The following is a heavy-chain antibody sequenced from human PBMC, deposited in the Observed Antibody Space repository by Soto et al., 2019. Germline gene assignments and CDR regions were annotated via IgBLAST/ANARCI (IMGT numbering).Heavy chain of an antibody. J-gene: IGHJ3*02. D-gene: IGHD1-1*01. CDR2: IGYDGNNK. CDR3: ARGGVTGIVGIFGSPLDI. CDR1: GFSFTTYG. V-gene: IGHV3-33*01. Sequence: QVQLVESGGGWVQPGRSLRLSCAATGFSFTTYGIHWVRQAPGTGLEWVAVIGYDGNNKYYADSVEGRFTISRDNSKNTVYLQMKSLRGDDTAVYYCARGGVTGIVGIFGSPLDIWGQGTVVTVSS.